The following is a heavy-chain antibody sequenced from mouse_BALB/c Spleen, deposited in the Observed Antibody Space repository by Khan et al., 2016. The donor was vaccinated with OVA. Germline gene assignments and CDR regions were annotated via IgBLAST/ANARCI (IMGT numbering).Heavy chain of an antibody. Sequence: EVQLQESGPGLVKPSQSLSLTCTVTGYTIASGYGWNWSRQFPGNKLEWMGIISYSGSTNYNPSLKSRTSLTRDTSKNKVYLQLNSVTSEDTARYYCARTAKIGYWGQSTTLTVSS. V-gene: IGHV3-2*02. D-gene: IGHD2-14*01. CDR3: ARTAKIGY. CDR1: GYTIASGYG. CDR2: ISYSGST. J-gene: IGHJ2*01.